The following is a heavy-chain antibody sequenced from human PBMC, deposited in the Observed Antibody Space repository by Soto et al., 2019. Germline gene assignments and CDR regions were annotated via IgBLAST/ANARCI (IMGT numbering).Heavy chain of an antibody. V-gene: IGHV1-46*01. CDR3: ARGPATAPDAY. CDR2: INPSGGTT. D-gene: IGHD2-2*01. CDR1: GYIFTSYY. Sequence: QVQLAQSGTEVKKPGASVKVSCKTSGYIFTSYYIHWVRQAPGQGLEWMGIINPSGGTTTYAQKFQGRLTMTRDTSTSTVYMELSSLRSEDTAVYYCARGPATAPDAYWGLGTLVTVSS. J-gene: IGHJ4*02.